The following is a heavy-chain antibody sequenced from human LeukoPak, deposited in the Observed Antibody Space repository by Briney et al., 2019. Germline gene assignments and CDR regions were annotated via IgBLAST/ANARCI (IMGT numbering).Heavy chain of an antibody. V-gene: IGHV3-9*01. Sequence: GGSLRLSCAGSGFTFDDYAMHWVRQAPGKGLEWVSGINWNGDDIGYADSVKGRFTISRDNAKNSLYLQMNSLRAEDTAVYYCAREGDDYVWGSPLDYWGQGTLVTVSS. CDR2: INWNGDDI. J-gene: IGHJ4*02. CDR1: GFTFDDYA. D-gene: IGHD3-16*01. CDR3: AREGDDYVWGSPLDY.